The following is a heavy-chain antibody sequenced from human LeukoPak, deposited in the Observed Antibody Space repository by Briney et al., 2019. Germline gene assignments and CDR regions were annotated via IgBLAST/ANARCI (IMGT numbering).Heavy chain of an antibody. Sequence: GGSLRLSCAASGFTFSSYWMHWVRQAPGKGLVWVSRINSDGSSTSYADSVKGRFTISRDNAKNTLYLQMNSLRAEDTAVYYCASLVVPADFDYWGQGTLVTASS. J-gene: IGHJ4*02. D-gene: IGHD2-2*01. CDR2: INSDGSST. CDR1: GFTFSSYW. CDR3: ASLVVPADFDY. V-gene: IGHV3-74*01.